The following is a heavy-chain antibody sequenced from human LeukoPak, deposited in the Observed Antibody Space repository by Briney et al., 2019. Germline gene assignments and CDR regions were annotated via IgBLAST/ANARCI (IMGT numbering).Heavy chain of an antibody. V-gene: IGHV1-24*01. CDR1: GYTLTELS. CDR3: ATDRGYGDYPKY. J-gene: IGHJ4*02. CDR2: FDPEDGET. D-gene: IGHD4-17*01. Sequence: ASVKVSCKVSGYTLTELSMHWVRQAPGKGLEWMGGFDPEDGETIYAQKFQGRVTMTEDTSTDTAYMELSSLRSEDTAVYYCATDRGYGDYPKYWGQGTLVTVSS.